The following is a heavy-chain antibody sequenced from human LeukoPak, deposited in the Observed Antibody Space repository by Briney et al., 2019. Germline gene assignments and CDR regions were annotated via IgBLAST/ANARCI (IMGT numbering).Heavy chain of an antibody. V-gene: IGHV1-69*01. Sequence: ASVKVSCKASGGTFSSYAISWVRQAPGQGLEWMGGIIPIFGTANYAQKFQGRVTITADESTSTAYMELSSLRSEDTAVYYRARSNYYYDSSGYPRWFDPWGQGTLVTVSS. CDR3: ARSNYYYDSSGYPRWFDP. CDR2: IIPIFGTA. D-gene: IGHD3-22*01. CDR1: GGTFSSYA. J-gene: IGHJ5*02.